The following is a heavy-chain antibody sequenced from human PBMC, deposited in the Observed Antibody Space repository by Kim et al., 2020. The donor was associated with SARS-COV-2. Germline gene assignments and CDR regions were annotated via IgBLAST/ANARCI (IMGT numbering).Heavy chain of an antibody. Sequence: GGSLRLSCLASGFIFSTYPMHWVRQAPGKGLEYVSALSGDGGSTYYSDSVKGRFTISRDNLKNMFYLQMSSLRIEDTAVYYCVKDRASMTTITTYFDSWGQGTLVTVSS. CDR3: VKDRASMTTITTYFDS. CDR1: GFIFSTYP. CDR2: LSGDGGST. D-gene: IGHD4-4*01. V-gene: IGHV3-64D*09. J-gene: IGHJ4*02.